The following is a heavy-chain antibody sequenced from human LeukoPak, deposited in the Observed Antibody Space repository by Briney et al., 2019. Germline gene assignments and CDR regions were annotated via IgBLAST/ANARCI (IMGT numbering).Heavy chain of an antibody. CDR1: GGSISSSSYY. J-gene: IGHJ4*02. CDR3: ARGRTFDY. V-gene: IGHV4-39*07. Sequence: SETLSLTCTVSGGSISSSSYYWGWIRQPPGKGLEWIGSIYHSGSTNYNPSLKSRVTISVDTSKNQFSLKLSSVTAADTAVYYCARGRTFDYWGQGTLVTVSS. CDR2: IYHSGST.